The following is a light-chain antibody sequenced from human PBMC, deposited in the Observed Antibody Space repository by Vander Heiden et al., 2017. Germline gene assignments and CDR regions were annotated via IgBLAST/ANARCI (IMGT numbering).Light chain of an antibody. J-gene: IGKJ3*01. CDR3: QQLNGYPLFT. CDR1: QGISSY. V-gene: IGKV1-9*01. CDR2: AAS. Sequence: DIQFIQSPSFLSASVGDRVTITCRASQGISSYLAWYQQKPGKAPKRLIYAASTLQGGVPSGFSGSGSGKEFTLTISSRQPEDFAADYCQQLNGYPLFTFGHGTKVDIK.